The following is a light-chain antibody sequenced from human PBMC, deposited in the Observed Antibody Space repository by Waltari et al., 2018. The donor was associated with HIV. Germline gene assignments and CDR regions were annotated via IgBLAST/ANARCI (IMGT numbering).Light chain of an antibody. J-gene: IGKJ1*01. CDR2: AAS. CDR3: QHSRA. CDR1: QTINNH. V-gene: IGKV1-39*01. Sequence: DSQMTQSPSSVSASVGDRVTITCRASQTINNHLNWYQHKPGKAPKLLIYAASSLQSGVPSRFSGSGSGTDFTLTISSLQPEDFTTYFCQHSRAFGQGTKVEIK.